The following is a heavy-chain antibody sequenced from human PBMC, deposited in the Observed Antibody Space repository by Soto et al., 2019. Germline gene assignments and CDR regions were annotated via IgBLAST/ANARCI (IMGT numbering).Heavy chain of an antibody. J-gene: IGHJ5*02. D-gene: IGHD3-10*01. CDR1: GGSISSYY. Sequence: PSETLSLTCTVSGGSISSYYWSWIRHPPGKELEWIGYIYYSGSTNYNPSLKSRVTISVDTSKNQFSLKLSSVTAADTAVYYCARVMGDGLLCFGDHRGWCDPWGQGTLVTVS. CDR2: IYYSGST. CDR3: ARVMGDGLLCFGDHRGWCDP. V-gene: IGHV4-59*01.